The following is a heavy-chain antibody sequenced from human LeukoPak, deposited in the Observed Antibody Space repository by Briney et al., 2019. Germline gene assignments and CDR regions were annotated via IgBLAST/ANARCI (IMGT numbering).Heavy chain of an antibody. J-gene: IGHJ4*02. D-gene: IGHD6-19*01. CDR1: GYTFTGYY. V-gene: IGHV1-2*02. Sequence: ASVKVSCKASGYTFTGYYMHWVRQAPGQGLEWMGWINPNSGGTNYAQRFQGRVTMTRDTSISTAYMELSRLRSDDTAVYYCARDDGYSSGWYGTKLDYWGQGTLVTVSS. CDR2: INPNSGGT. CDR3: ARDDGYSSGWYGTKLDY.